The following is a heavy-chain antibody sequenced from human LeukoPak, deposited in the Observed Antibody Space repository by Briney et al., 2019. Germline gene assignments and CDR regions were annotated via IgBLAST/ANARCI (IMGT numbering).Heavy chain of an antibody. Sequence: PSETLSLTCTVSGGSISSGDYYWSWIRQPPGKGLECVGYIYYSGSTYYNPSLKSRVTISVDTSKNQFSLKLSSVTAADTAVYYCARGSVVDASWFDPWGQGTLVTVSS. CDR1: GGSISSGDYY. D-gene: IGHD3-16*02. J-gene: IGHJ5*02. CDR3: ARGSVVDASWFDP. V-gene: IGHV4-30-4*02. CDR2: IYYSGST.